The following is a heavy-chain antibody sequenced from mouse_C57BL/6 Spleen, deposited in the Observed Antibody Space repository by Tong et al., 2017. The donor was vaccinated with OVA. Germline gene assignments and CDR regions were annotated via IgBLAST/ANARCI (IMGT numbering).Heavy chain of an antibody. CDR1: GFSLTSYG. CDR3: ARHRGNYGYFDV. V-gene: IGHV2-2*01. D-gene: IGHD2-1*01. CDR2: IWSGGST. J-gene: IGHJ1*03. Sequence: VQLQESGPGLVQPSQSLSITCTVSGFSLTSYGVHWVRQSPGKGLEWLGVIWSGGSTDYNAAFISRLSISKDNSKSQVFFKMNSLQTDDTAMYYCARHRGNYGYFDVWGTGTTVTVSS.